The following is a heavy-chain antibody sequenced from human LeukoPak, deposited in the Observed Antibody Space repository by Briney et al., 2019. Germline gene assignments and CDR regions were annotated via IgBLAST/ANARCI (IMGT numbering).Heavy chain of an antibody. J-gene: IGHJ4*02. CDR1: GCFFTSYW. CDR2: IYPGDSDT. V-gene: IGHV5-51*01. D-gene: IGHD6-19*01. CDR3: ARHGLDSSGWFAY. Sequence: GESLQISCKGAGCFFTSYWIGQVRQLPGKNLEWMGIIYPGDSDTRYSPSFQGQVTISADKSISTAYLQWSILNASDTVMYYCARHGLDSSGWFAYWGQGTLVTVSS.